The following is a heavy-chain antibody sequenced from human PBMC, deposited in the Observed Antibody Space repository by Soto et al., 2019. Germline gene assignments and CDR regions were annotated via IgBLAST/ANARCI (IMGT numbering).Heavy chain of an antibody. V-gene: IGHV4-4*02. Sequence: QVQLQESGPGLVKPSGTLSLTCTVSGGSMTSSNWWNWVRQSPGKGLEWIGEAHHSGRTNYNPSLKSRVTISVDKSKIHFSLKLSSVTAADPAVYYCARSEATGLDYWGQGTLVTVSS. CDR3: ARSEATGLDY. CDR1: GGSMTSSNW. D-gene: IGHD1-26*01. CDR2: AHHSGRT. J-gene: IGHJ4*02.